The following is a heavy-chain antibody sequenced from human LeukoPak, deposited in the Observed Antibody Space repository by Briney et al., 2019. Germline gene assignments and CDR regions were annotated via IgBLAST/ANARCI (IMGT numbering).Heavy chain of an antibody. D-gene: IGHD5-18*01. Sequence: GGSLRLSCAASGFTFSSYAMHWVRQAPGKGLEWVAVISYDGSNKYYADSVKGRFTISRDNSKNTLYLQMNSLRAEDTAVYYCAKSGPVVVPNVDTATSDYWGQGTLVTVSS. CDR3: AKSGPVVVPNVDTATSDY. CDR1: GFTFSSYA. V-gene: IGHV3-30-3*02. J-gene: IGHJ4*02. CDR2: ISYDGSNK.